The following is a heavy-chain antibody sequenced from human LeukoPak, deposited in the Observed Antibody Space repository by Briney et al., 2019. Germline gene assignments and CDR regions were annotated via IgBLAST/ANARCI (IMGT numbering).Heavy chain of an antibody. Sequence: PGGSLRLSCAASGFTFSSYGMHWVRQAPGKGLEWVAVIWYDGSNKYYADSVKGRFTISRDNSKNTLYLQMNSLRAEDTAVYYCAKSSSSHDEDYYYGMDVWGQGTTVTVSS. CDR1: GFTFSSYG. CDR2: IWYDGSNK. J-gene: IGHJ6*02. V-gene: IGHV3-30*02. D-gene: IGHD6-6*01. CDR3: AKSSSSHDEDYYYGMDV.